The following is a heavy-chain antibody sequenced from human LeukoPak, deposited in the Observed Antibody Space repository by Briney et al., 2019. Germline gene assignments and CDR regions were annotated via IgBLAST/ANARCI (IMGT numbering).Heavy chain of an antibody. Sequence: GGSLRLSCAASGFTFSSYAMHWVRQAPGKGLEWVSVVSGDGTRTSYADSVKGRFTISRGNSMSTVYLQMNSLRGEDTAMYYCAKDFFNFGDNGPGHYWGQGTLVTVSS. D-gene: IGHD2-21*02. V-gene: IGHV3-23*01. J-gene: IGHJ4*02. CDR1: GFTFSSYA. CDR2: VSGDGTRT. CDR3: AKDFFNFGDNGPGHY.